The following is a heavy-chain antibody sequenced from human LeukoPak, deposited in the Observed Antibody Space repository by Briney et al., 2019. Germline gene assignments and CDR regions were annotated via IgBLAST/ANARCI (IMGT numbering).Heavy chain of an antibody. CDR2: IHSSSGSI. Sequence: GGSLRLSCAASGFNFTNYNMNLVRQAPGKGLEWVSSIHSSSGSIYYADSLKGRFTISRDNAKNSLYLQMNSLRAEDTAVYYCARDLAWCSIDIWGQGTMVTVSS. V-gene: IGHV3-21*01. D-gene: IGHD2-8*01. CDR3: ARDLAWCSIDI. J-gene: IGHJ3*02. CDR1: GFNFTNYN.